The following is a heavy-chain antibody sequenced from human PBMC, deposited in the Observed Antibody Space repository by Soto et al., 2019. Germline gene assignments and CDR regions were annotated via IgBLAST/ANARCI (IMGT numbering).Heavy chain of an antibody. CDR3: AKLLGSNGWFAP. CDR1: GFSFDDYA. CDR2: SSWNSGSI. V-gene: IGHV3-9*01. Sequence: EVQLGESGGGFVQPGRSLRLSCAASGFSFDDYAMHWVRQAPGKGLEWVSGSSWNSGSIGYAASVEGRFTISRDNAKNSLYLQMNSLRAEDPAVYYCAKLLGSNGWFAPWGQGTLVTVSS. J-gene: IGHJ5*02. D-gene: IGHD6-25*01.